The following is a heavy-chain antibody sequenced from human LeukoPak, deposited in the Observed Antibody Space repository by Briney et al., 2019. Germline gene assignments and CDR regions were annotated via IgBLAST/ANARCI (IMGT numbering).Heavy chain of an antibody. CDR2: ISVSGVDT. CDR3: AKDRSLGY. Sequence: PGGSLRLSCAASEFTFSSYSMNWVRQAPGQGLEWVSGISVSGVDTDYADSVRGRFTISRDNSKNTLYLQINSLRAEDTAVYYCAKDRSLGYWGQGTLVTVSS. CDR1: EFTFSSYS. J-gene: IGHJ4*02. V-gene: IGHV3-23*01.